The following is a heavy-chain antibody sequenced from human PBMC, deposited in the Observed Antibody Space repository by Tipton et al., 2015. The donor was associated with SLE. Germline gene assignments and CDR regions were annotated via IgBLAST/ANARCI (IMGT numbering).Heavy chain of an antibody. CDR3: ARGISSGWWNY. D-gene: IGHD6-19*01. CDR2: INHSGST. Sequence: TLSLTCAVYGGSFNGYYGSWIRQPPGKGLEWIGEINHSGSTNYNPSLKSRVTISVDTSKNQFSLKLSSVTAADTAVYYCARGISSGWWNYWGQGNLVTVSS. V-gene: IGHV4-34*01. CDR1: GGSFNGYY. J-gene: IGHJ4*02.